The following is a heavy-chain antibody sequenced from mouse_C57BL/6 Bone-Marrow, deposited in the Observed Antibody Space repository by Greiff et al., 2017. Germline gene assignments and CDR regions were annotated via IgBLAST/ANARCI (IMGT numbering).Heavy chain of an antibody. J-gene: IGHJ2*01. Sequence: EVKLVESGGGLVKPGGSLKLSCAASGFTFSDYGMHWVRQAPEKGLEWVAYISSGSSTIYYADTVKGRFTISRDNAKNTLFLQMTSLRSEDTAMYYCAILYDGYFDYWGQGTTLTVS. CDR2: ISSGSSTI. CDR3: AILYDGYFDY. V-gene: IGHV5-17*01. D-gene: IGHD2-3*01. CDR1: GFTFSDYG.